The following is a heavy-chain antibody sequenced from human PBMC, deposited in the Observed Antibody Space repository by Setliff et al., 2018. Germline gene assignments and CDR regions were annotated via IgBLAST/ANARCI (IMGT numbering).Heavy chain of an antibody. CDR1: GFTFSSYG. Sequence: PGGSLRLSCAVSGFTFSSYGMSWVHQAPGKGLEWVSAIIGSGGSSYYADSVKGRFTISRDNSKNTLYLQMNSLRAEDTAIYYCVRALAYYYMDVWGKGTTVTVSS. CDR2: IIGSGGSS. V-gene: IGHV3-23*01. J-gene: IGHJ6*03. CDR3: VRALAYYYMDV.